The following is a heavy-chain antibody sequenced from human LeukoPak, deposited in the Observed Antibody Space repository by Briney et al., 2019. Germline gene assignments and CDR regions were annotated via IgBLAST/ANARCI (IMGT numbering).Heavy chain of an antibody. V-gene: IGHV3-30*04. CDR2: ISYDGSNK. D-gene: IGHD3-3*01. Sequence: GGSLRLSCAASGFTFSSYAMHWVRQAPGKGLEWVAVISYDGSNKYYADSVKGRFTISRDNSKNTLYLQMNSLRAGDTAVYYCARGQGYYHYYYYMDVWGKGTTVTVSS. CDR3: ARGQGYYHYYYYMDV. CDR1: GFTFSSYA. J-gene: IGHJ6*03.